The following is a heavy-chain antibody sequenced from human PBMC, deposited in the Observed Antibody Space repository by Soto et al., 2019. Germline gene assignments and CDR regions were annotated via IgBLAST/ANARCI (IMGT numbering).Heavy chain of an antibody. Sequence: EVQLVESGGGLVKPGGSLRLSCAASGFTFSSYSMNWVRQAPGKGLEWVSSISSSTGYIDYADSVKGRFTISRDNAKKSRYLQMTGLRDEGTVVYYCAGMRGSYDVDYWGQGTLVTVSS. D-gene: IGHD1-26*01. CDR2: ISSSTGYI. J-gene: IGHJ4*02. CDR1: GFTFSSYS. CDR3: AGMRGSYDVDY. V-gene: IGHV3-21*01.